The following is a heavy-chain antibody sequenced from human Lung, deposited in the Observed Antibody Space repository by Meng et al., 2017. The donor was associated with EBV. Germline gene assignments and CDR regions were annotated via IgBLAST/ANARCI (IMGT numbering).Heavy chain of an antibody. V-gene: IGHV1-18*01. CDR1: GYTCTNYG. D-gene: IGHD1-26*01. Sequence: LGQPVINVTKPGAHVKVSCNASGYTCTNYGINWVRPAPGQGLKWMGWISAYNGNTNYAQTLQGRVTMTTDTSTSTAYMELRSLRSDDTAVYYCARVEVGITSGDYWCQGTLVTVFS. J-gene: IGHJ4*02. CDR3: ARVEVGITSGDY. CDR2: ISAYNGNT.